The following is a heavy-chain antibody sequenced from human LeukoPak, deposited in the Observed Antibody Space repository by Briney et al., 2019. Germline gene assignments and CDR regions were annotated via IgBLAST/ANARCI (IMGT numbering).Heavy chain of an antibody. CDR1: GFTFSSYA. V-gene: IGHV3-23*01. Sequence: GGSLRLSCAASGFTFSSYAMSWVRQAPGKGLEWVSAISGSGGSTYYADSVKGRSTISRDNSKNTLYLQMNSLRAEDTAVYYCAKALYYYDSSGLTDYWGQGTLVTVSS. CDR3: AKALYYYDSSGLTDY. CDR2: ISGSGGST. D-gene: IGHD3-22*01. J-gene: IGHJ4*02.